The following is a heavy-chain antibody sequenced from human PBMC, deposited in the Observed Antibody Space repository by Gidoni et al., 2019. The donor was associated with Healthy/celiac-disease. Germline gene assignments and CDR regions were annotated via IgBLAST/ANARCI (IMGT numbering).Heavy chain of an antibody. D-gene: IGHD2-2*01. V-gene: IGHV3-49*03. CDR2: IRSKAYGGTT. CDR1: GFTFGDYA. CDR3: TRDMRGYCSSTSCSPPDY. Sequence: EVQLVESGGGLVQPGRSLRLSCTASGFTFGDYAMSWFRQAPGKGLEWVGFIRSKAYGGTTEYAASVKGRFTISRDDSKSIAYLQMNSLKTEDTAVYYCTRDMRGYCSSTSCSPPDYWGQGTLVTVSS. J-gene: IGHJ4*02.